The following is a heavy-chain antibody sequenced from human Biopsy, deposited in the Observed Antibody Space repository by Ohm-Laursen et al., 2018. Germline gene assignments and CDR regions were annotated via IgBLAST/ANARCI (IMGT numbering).Heavy chain of an antibody. Sequence: TLSLTCTVSGGSISSDYWSWIRQTPGKGLEWIGYIYYSGSTNYNPSLKSRVTISVDTSKNQFSLRLNSVTAADTAVYYCTRATNSTGWPYYYFYGMDVWGQGTTVTVSS. CDR2: IYYSGST. D-gene: IGHD2/OR15-2a*01. V-gene: IGHV4-59*01. J-gene: IGHJ6*02. CDR3: TRATNSTGWPYYYFYGMDV. CDR1: GGSISSDY.